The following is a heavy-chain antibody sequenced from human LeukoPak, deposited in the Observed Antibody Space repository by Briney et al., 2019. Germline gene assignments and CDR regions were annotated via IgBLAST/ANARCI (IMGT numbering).Heavy chain of an antibody. D-gene: IGHD2-2*01. J-gene: IGHJ1*01. CDR3: ARVEDIVVVPAALTGAEYFQH. Sequence: SVKLSCKASGVTFSSYAISWVPQSPGQGLKSMGGIIPIFGTANYAQKFQGRVTITGDKSTSTAYMELGSLRSEDTAVYYCARVEDIVVVPAALTGAEYFQHWGQGTLVTVSS. CDR1: GVTFSSYA. CDR2: IIPIFGTA. V-gene: IGHV1-69*06.